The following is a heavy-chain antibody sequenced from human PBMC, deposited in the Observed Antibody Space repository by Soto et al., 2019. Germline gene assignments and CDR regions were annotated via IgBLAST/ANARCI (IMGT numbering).Heavy chain of an antibody. Sequence: QVRLVESGPRLVKTSETLSLTCTVSGAPMNRYYWSWIRQPPGKGLEWIGYIFNPETSKYNPSLRRRIAMSVDRSQNQFSLTMASLTAADTAVYYCARVYGTNYGFDYWGQGVLVTVSA. CDR1: GAPMNRYY. CDR2: IFNPETS. D-gene: IGHD4-17*01. V-gene: IGHV4-59*01. J-gene: IGHJ4*02. CDR3: ARVYGTNYGFDY.